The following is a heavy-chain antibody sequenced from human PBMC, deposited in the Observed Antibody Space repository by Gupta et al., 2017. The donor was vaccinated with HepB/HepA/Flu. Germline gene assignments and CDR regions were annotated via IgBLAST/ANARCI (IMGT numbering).Heavy chain of an antibody. Sequence: QVQLVQSGAEVKKPGASVKVSCRISADTLTELSLHWVRQPPGKGLQWMGGFDPEDGETVYAQNFQSRVTMTEDPSVDTVYMELGSLSSEDTAVYYCATVGLSEAFDIWGQGTKVTVS. D-gene: IGHD3-16*02. J-gene: IGHJ3*02. CDR1: ADTLTELS. V-gene: IGHV1-24*01. CDR3: ATVGLSEAFDI. CDR2: FDPEDGET.